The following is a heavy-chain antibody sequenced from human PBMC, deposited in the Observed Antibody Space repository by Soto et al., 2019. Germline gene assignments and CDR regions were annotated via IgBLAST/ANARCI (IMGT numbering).Heavy chain of an antibody. D-gene: IGHD6-19*01. J-gene: IGHJ5*02. CDR3: ARVLVPGIAVAATGWFDP. V-gene: IGHV4-59*01. CDR2: IYYSGST. Sequence: SEALSLSCTVPVGYMSSYRWSWNRQPTGKGLEWIGYIYYSGSTNYNPSLKSRVTISVDTSKNQFSLKLSSVTAADTAVYYCARVLVPGIAVAATGWFDPWGQGTLVTVSS. CDR1: VGYMSSYR.